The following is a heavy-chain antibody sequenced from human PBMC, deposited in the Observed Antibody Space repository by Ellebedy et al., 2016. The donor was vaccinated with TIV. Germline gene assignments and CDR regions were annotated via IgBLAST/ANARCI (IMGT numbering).Heavy chain of an antibody. J-gene: IGHJ4*02. CDR1: GLTFSSYA. D-gene: IGHD2-15*01. CDR3: ARDLGCSGGSCYSPPGY. V-gene: IGHV3-30-3*01. Sequence: GESLKISCAASGLTFSSYAMHWIRQAPSKGLEWVAVISYDESNKYYADSVKGRFTISRDNSKNTLYLQMNSLRAEDTAVYYCARDLGCSGGSCYSPPGYWGQGTLVTVSS. CDR2: ISYDESNK.